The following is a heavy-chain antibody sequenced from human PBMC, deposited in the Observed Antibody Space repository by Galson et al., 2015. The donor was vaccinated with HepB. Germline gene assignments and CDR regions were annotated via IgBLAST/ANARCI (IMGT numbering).Heavy chain of an antibody. J-gene: IGHJ4*02. V-gene: IGHV3-23*01. CDR3: ASLVGVDY. Sequence: SLRLSCAASGFTFSSYALSWVRQAPGKGLEWVSGISGSGGSTKYADSVKGRFTISRDNSKNTLYLQMNSLKAEDTALYYCASLVGVDYWAREPWSPSPQ. CDR2: ISGSGGST. D-gene: IGHD1-26*01. CDR1: GFTFSSYA.